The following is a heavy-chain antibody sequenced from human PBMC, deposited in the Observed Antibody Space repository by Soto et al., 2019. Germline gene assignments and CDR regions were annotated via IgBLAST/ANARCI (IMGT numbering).Heavy chain of an antibody. CDR1: GGTFSSYA. V-gene: IGHV1-69*01. Sequence: QVQLVQSGAEVKKPGSSVKVSCKASGGTFSSYAISWVRQAPGQGLEWMGGIIPSFGTANYAQKFQGRVTMTADEDTSTAYMELSSLRSEDTAVYYCASPYSSSSSGRGDVDVWGQGTTVTVSS. CDR3: ASPYSSSSSGRGDVDV. D-gene: IGHD6-6*01. J-gene: IGHJ6*02. CDR2: IIPSFGTA.